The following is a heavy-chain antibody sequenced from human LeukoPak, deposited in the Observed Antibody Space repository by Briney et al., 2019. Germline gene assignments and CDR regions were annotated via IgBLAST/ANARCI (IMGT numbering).Heavy chain of an antibody. V-gene: IGHV3-33*01. Sequence: GGSLRLSCAASGFTFSSYGIHWVRQAPGKGLEWVAVIWYDGSNKYHADSVKGRFTISRDNSKNTLYLQMNSLRAEDTAVYYCARAMTTVWNGLATQDYWGQGTLVTVSS. D-gene: IGHD4-17*01. J-gene: IGHJ4*02. CDR3: ARAMTTVWNGLATQDY. CDR2: IWYDGSNK. CDR1: GFTFSSYG.